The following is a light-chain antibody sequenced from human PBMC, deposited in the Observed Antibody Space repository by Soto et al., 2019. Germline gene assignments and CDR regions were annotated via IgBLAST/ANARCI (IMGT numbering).Light chain of an antibody. CDR3: TSYTSTIPYV. V-gene: IGLV2-14*01. CDR2: EVS. Sequence: QSVLTQPASVSGSPGQSITISCTGSSNDVGGYNYVSWYQQHPGQAPKLIIYEVSDRPSGVSPRFSGSKSCNTASLTISGLQVEDEADYFCTSYTSTIPYVFGSGTKVTVL. J-gene: IGLJ1*01. CDR1: SNDVGGYNY.